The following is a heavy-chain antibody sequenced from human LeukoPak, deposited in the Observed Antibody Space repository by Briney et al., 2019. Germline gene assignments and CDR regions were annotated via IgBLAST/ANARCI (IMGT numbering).Heavy chain of an antibody. V-gene: IGHV3-33*06. Sequence: PGKSLRLSCAASGFSFSTYGIHWVRQALGKGLEWVAVMWYDGSKDYYADSVKGRFTISRDTSKNTLYLQMNNLRAEDTAVYYCAKDRETYEYTFDYWGQGTLVTVSS. J-gene: IGHJ4*02. D-gene: IGHD6-6*01. CDR2: MWYDGSKD. CDR1: GFSFSTYG. CDR3: AKDRETYEYTFDY.